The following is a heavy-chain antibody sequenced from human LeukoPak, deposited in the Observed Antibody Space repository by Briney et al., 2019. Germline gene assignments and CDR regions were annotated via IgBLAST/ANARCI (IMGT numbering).Heavy chain of an antibody. D-gene: IGHD5-12*01. CDR2: IKQDGSEK. CDR3: ARDREYSGYARFDY. CDR1: GFTFSSYW. J-gene: IGHJ4*02. V-gene: IGHV3-7*01. Sequence: GGSLRLSCAASGFTFSSYWMSWVRQAPGKGLEWVANIKQDGSEKYYVDSVKGRFTISRDNAKNSLYLQMNGLRAEDTAVYYCARDREYSGYARFDYWGQGTLVTVSS.